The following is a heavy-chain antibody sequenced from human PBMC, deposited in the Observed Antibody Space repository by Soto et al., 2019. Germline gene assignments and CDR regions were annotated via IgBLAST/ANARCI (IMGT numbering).Heavy chain of an antibody. CDR3: ARAERDVVVPAAILFDY. Sequence: SETLSLTCTVSGGSISSYYWSWIRQPPGKGLEWIGYIYYSGSTNYNPSLKSRVTISVDTSKNQFSLKLSSVTAADTAVYYCARAERDVVVPAAILFDYWGQGTLVTVSS. J-gene: IGHJ4*02. V-gene: IGHV4-59*01. D-gene: IGHD2-2*02. CDR1: GGSISSYY. CDR2: IYYSGST.